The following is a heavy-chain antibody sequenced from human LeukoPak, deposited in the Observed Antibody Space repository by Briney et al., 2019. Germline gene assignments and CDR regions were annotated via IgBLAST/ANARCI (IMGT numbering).Heavy chain of an antibody. D-gene: IGHD3-16*01. V-gene: IGHV4-59*01. CDR2: IYYSGST. Sequence: PSETLSLTCTVSGGSISSYYLSWIRQPPGKGLEWIGYIYYSGSTNYNPSLKSRVTISVDTSKNQFSLKLSSVTAADTAVYYCARSKIGDWFDPWGQGTLVTVSS. CDR1: GGSISSYY. CDR3: ARSKIGDWFDP. J-gene: IGHJ5*02.